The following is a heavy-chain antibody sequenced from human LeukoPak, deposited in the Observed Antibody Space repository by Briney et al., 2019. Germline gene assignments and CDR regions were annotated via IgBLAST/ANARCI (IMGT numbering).Heavy chain of an antibody. J-gene: IGHJ3*01. CDR2: ISSSSSYI. D-gene: IGHD4-11*01. V-gene: IGHV3-21*01. Sequence: ETLSLTCTVSGGSISSTTYYWAWIRQPPGKGLEWVSSISSSSSYIYYADSVKGRFTISRDNAKNSLYLQMNSLRAEDTAVYYCARDWYNNSDAFDLWGQGTMVTVSS. CDR3: ARDWYNNSDAFDL. CDR1: GGSISSTT.